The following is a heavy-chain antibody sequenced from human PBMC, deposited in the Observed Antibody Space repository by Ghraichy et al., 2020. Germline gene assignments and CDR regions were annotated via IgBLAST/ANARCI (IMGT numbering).Heavy chain of an antibody. J-gene: IGHJ3*02. Sequence: GGSLRLSCAASGFTFSSYVMSWVRQAPGKGLEWVSAISGSGGSTYYADSVKGRFTISRDNSKNTLYLQMNSLRAEDTAVYYCAKVGDYGGPPTTDPDAFDIWGQGTMVTVSS. V-gene: IGHV3-23*01. D-gene: IGHD4-23*01. CDR3: AKVGDYGGPPTTDPDAFDI. CDR2: ISGSGGST. CDR1: GFTFSSYV.